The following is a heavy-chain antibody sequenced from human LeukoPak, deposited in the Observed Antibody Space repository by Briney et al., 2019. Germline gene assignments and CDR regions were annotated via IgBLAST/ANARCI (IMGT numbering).Heavy chain of an antibody. V-gene: IGHV4-4*07. CDR1: GGSITSYY. Sequence: SETLSLTCTVSGGSITSYYWSWIRQPAGKGLEWIGRIDTSGSTNYNPSLKRRVTISVDTSKNQFPLKLSSVTAADTAFYYCARRAPGSWSLVRSRNRNTFDYWGQGTLVTVSS. D-gene: IGHD6-13*01. CDR2: IDTSGST. J-gene: IGHJ4*02. CDR3: ARRAPGSWSLVRSRNRNTFDY.